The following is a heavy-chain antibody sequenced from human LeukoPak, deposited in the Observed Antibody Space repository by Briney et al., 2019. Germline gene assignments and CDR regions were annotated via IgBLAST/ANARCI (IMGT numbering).Heavy chain of an antibody. D-gene: IGHD1-1*01. V-gene: IGHV3-33*06. Sequence: PGGSLRLSCAASGFTFSSYGMHWLRQAPGKGLEWVAVIWNDGSNKYYADSVKGRFTVSRDNSDNTLYLQMDSLRAEDTAVYYCAKDNWSLDYWGQGTLVTVSS. J-gene: IGHJ4*02. CDR3: AKDNWSLDY. CDR2: IWNDGSNK. CDR1: GFTFSSYG.